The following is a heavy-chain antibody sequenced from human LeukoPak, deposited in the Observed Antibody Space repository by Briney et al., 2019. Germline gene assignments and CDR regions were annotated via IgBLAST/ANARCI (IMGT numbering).Heavy chain of an antibody. CDR1: GGSNSSYY. CDR3: ASRSSIWSGYQDTLYYFDS. V-gene: IGHV4-59*01. Sequence: SETLSLTCTVSGGSNSSYYWSWIRQPPGKRLEWIGHIYYSGSTNYNPSLKSRVTISVDTSKSQFSLKLSSVTAADTAVYYCASRSSIWSGYQDTLYYFDSWGQGTLVAVSS. D-gene: IGHD3-3*01. CDR2: IYYSGST. J-gene: IGHJ4*02.